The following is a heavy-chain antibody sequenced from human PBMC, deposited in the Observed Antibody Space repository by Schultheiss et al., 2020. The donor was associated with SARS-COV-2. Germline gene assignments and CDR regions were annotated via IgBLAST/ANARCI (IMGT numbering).Heavy chain of an antibody. CDR2: ISYDGSNK. V-gene: IGHV3-30-3*01. CDR1: GFTFSSYA. J-gene: IGHJ4*02. Sequence: SCAASGFTFSSYAMHWVRQAPGKGLEWVAVISYDGSNKYYADSVKGRFTISRDNSKNTLYLQMNSLRAEDTAVYYCARTLNHYYDLGWGQGTLVTVSS. CDR3: ARTLNHYYDLG. D-gene: IGHD3-22*01.